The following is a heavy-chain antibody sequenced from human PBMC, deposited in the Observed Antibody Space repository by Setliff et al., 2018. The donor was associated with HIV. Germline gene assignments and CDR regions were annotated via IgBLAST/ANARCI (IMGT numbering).Heavy chain of an antibody. D-gene: IGHD3-16*01. CDR2: IYYSGST. CDR1: GGSIRSYY. CDR3: ARAGGGGRWLHLSYWYFDL. J-gene: IGHJ2*01. V-gene: IGHV4-59*01. Sequence: SETLSLTCTVSGGSIRSYYWSWIRQPPGKGLEWIGYIYYSGSTNYNPSPKSRVTISVETSKNHFSLKLSSEPAADTAVYYCARAGGGGRWLHLSYWYFDLWGRGTLVTVSS.